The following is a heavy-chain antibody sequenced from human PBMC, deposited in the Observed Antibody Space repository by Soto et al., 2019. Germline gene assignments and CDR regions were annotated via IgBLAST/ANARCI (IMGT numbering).Heavy chain of an antibody. J-gene: IGHJ3*02. D-gene: IGHD6-13*01. CDR3: TRVAPFTPMAADAFDI. V-gene: IGHV3-73*01. Sequence: GGSLRLSCAASGFTFSGSAMHWVRQASGKGLEWVGRIRSKANSYATAYAASVKGRFTISRDDSKNTAYLQMNSLKTEDTAVYYCTRVAPFTPMAADAFDIWGQGTMVTVSS. CDR2: IRSKANSYAT. CDR1: GFTFSGSA.